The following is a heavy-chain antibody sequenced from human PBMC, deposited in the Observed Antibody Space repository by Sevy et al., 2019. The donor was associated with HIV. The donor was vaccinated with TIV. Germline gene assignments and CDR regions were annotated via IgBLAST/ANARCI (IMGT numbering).Heavy chain of an antibody. CDR1: GYTLIGYA. J-gene: IGHJ4*02. D-gene: IGHD3-22*01. V-gene: IGHV1-3*01. CDR2: INGGNGNT. CDR3: ARNHDSSGYYYFDY. Sequence: ASVKVSCKASGYTLIGYAMHWVRQPPGQRLEGMGGINGGNGNTKYSQKFQGRVIITRDTSANTAYMELSSLRSEDTAVYYCARNHDSSGYYYFDYWGQGTLVTVSS.